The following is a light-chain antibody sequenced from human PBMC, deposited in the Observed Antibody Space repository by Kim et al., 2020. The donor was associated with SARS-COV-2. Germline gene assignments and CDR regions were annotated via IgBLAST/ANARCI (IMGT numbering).Light chain of an antibody. CDR3: AAWDDSLHVWV. Sequence: QSVLTQPPTASGTPGQRVAISCSGSTSNIESETVNWYQHFPGTAPKLLIHTNDQRPSGVPDRFSASKSGTSASLAISGLQSEDEADYYCAAWDDSLHVWVFGGGTKLTVL. V-gene: IGLV1-44*01. CDR2: TND. CDR1: TSNIESET. J-gene: IGLJ3*02.